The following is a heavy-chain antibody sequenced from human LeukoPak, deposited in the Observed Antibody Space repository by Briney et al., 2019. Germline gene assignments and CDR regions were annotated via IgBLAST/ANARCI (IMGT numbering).Heavy chain of an antibody. J-gene: IGHJ6*03. CDR3: ARDRTNIAAAATPPYYYYMDV. CDR1: GGTFSSYA. CDR2: IIPIFGTA. Sequence: SVKVSCKASGGTFSSYAISWVRQVPGQGLEWMGGIIPIFGTANYAQKFQGRVTITADESTSTAYMELSSLRSEDTAVYYCARDRTNIAAAATPPYYYYMDVRGKGTTVTVSS. D-gene: IGHD6-13*01. V-gene: IGHV1-69*13.